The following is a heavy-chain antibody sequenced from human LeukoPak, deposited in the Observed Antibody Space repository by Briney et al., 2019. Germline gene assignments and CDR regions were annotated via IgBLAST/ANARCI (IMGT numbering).Heavy chain of an antibody. CDR2: IYYSGNT. CDR1: GVSISSSNSY. V-gene: IGHV4-39*01. Sequence: SETLSLTCTVSGVSISSSNSYWGWIRQPPGKGLEWIGSIYYSGNTYYNASLKSQVSISIDPSNNQFSLRLTSVTAADTAVYYCARQTGSGLFILPGGQGTLVTVSS. D-gene: IGHD3/OR15-3a*01. J-gene: IGHJ4*02. CDR3: ARQTGSGLFILP.